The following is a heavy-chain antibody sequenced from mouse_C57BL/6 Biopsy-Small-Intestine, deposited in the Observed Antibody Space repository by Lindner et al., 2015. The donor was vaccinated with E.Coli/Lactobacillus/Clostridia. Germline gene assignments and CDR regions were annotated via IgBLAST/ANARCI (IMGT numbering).Heavy chain of an antibody. J-gene: IGHJ2*01. CDR3: ARGNDGSFDY. CDR2: ISSGSSTI. Sequence: VQLQESGGSLVKPGGSLKLSCAASGFTFSDYGMHWVRQAPEKGLEWVAYISSGSSTIYYADTVKGRFTISRDNAKNTLFLQMTSLRSEDTAMYYCARGNDGSFDYWGQGTTLTVSS. V-gene: IGHV5-17*01. D-gene: IGHD2-3*01. CDR1: GFTFSDYG.